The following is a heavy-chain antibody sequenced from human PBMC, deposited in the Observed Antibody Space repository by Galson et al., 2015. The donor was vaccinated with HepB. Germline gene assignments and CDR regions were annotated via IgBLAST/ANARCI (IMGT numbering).Heavy chain of an antibody. V-gene: IGHV1-3*01. Sequence: SCKASGYTFTSYAMHWVRQAPGQRLEWMGWINAGNGNTKYSQKFQGRVTITRDTSASTAYMELSSLRSEDTAVYYCARGGASDSSGWYGFWFGAFDIWGQGTMVTVSS. CDR2: INAGNGNT. D-gene: IGHD6-19*01. CDR1: GYTFTSYA. J-gene: IGHJ3*02. CDR3: ARGGASDSSGWYGFWFGAFDI.